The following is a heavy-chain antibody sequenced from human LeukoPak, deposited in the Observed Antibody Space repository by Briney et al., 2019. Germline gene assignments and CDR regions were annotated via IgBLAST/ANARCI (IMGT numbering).Heavy chain of an antibody. D-gene: IGHD3-16*02. Sequence: GGSLRLSCAASGFTFSSYSMNWVRQAPGKGLEWVSSISSSSSYIYYADSVKGRFTISRDNAKNSLYLQMNSLRAEDTAVYYCARLRLGELSLRYFDYWGQGTLVTVSS. J-gene: IGHJ4*02. CDR1: GFTFSSYS. CDR2: ISSSSSYI. CDR3: ARLRLGELSLRYFDY. V-gene: IGHV3-21*01.